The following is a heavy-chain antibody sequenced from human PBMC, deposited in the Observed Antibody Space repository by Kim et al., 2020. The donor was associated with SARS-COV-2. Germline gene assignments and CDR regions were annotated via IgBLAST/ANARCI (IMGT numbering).Heavy chain of an antibody. CDR1: GDSIGSYY. J-gene: IGHJ4*02. D-gene: IGHD3-10*01. Sequence: SETLSLTCTVSGDSIGSYYWTWIRQPPVKGLEWIGYIYYTESTNYNPSLKSRVAISVDTSKNQFSLKLSSVTAADTAVYYCARNYGYGSGSFYSYWGQGILVTVSS. CDR3: ARNYGYGSGSFYSY. CDR2: IYYTEST. V-gene: IGHV4-59*08.